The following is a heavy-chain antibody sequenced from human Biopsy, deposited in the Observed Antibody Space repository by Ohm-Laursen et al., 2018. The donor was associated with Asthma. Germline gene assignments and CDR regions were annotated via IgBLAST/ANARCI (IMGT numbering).Heavy chain of an antibody. Sequence: SLRLSCAASGFTFSNYAMSWVRQAPGTGLEWVSSITGSGGFTYYADSVKGRFTISGDFYKNTLYLQMDSLRAEDTAVYYCARGDSSGWSHYYFDYWGQGTLVTVSS. D-gene: IGHD6-19*01. J-gene: IGHJ4*02. CDR1: GFTFSNYA. CDR2: ITGSGGFT. CDR3: ARGDSSGWSHYYFDY. V-gene: IGHV3-23*01.